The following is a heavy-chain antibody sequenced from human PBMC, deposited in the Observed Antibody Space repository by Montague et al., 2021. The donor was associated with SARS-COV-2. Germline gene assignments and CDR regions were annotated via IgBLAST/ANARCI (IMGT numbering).Heavy chain of an antibody. CDR2: IYYSGST. J-gene: IGHJ6*02. D-gene: IGHD4-11*01. CDR3: ARHLRVTTVTSHMYHYAMDV. Sequence: SETLSLTCSVSGDSISNYSWSWIRQSPGKGLEWIGYIYYSGSTNYKPSLTSRVTMSVDTSKNQVSLKLTSVTAADTAVYYCARHLRVTTVTSHMYHYAMDVWGQGTTVTVSS. CDR1: GDSISNYS. V-gene: IGHV4-59*08.